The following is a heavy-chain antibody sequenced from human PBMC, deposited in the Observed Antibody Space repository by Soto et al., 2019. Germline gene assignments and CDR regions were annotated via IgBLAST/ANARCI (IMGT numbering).Heavy chain of an antibody. CDR3: ARSYYYDSSGYSVYYYGMDV. CDR1: GFTFSSYS. D-gene: IGHD3-22*01. Sequence: EVQLVESGGGLVKPGGSLRLSCAASGFTFSSYSMNWVRQAPGKGLEWVSSISSSGSTTYYADSVKGRFTISRDNAKNSLYLQMNSLRAEDTAVYYCARSYYYDSSGYSVYYYGMDVWGQGTTVTVSS. J-gene: IGHJ6*02. V-gene: IGHV3-21*04. CDR2: ISSSGSTT.